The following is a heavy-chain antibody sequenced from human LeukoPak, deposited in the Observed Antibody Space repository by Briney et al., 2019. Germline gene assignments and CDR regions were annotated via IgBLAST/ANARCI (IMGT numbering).Heavy chain of an antibody. V-gene: IGHV3-23*01. CDR3: AKTRKYCSSTSCPPREGDY. Sequence: GGSLRLSCAASGFTFSSYAMSWVRQAPGKGLEWVSGISGSGGSTYYADSVKGRFTISRDNSKNTLDLQMNSLRAEDTAVYYCAKTRKYCSSTSCPPREGDYWGQGTLATVSS. CDR2: ISGSGGST. CDR1: GFTFSSYA. D-gene: IGHD2-2*01. J-gene: IGHJ4*02.